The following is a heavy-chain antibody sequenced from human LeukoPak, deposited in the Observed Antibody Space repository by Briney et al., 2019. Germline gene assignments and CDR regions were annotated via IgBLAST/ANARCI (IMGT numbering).Heavy chain of an antibody. D-gene: IGHD6-13*01. CDR2: ISSRSGSSI. Sequence: GGSLRLSCAASGFTFGDYYMTWIRQAPGKGLEWVSYISSRSGSSIYYGDSVKGRFTVSRDNAKNTLYLQMNSLRAEDTAVYYCARGSSSWRNALDIWGQGTMVTVSS. J-gene: IGHJ3*02. CDR3: ARGSSSWRNALDI. V-gene: IGHV3-11*04. CDR1: GFTFGDYY.